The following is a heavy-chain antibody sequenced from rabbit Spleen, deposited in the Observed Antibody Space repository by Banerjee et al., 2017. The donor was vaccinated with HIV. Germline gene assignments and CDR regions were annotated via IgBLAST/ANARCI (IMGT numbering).Heavy chain of an antibody. V-gene: IGHV1S45*01. CDR3: ARDPAGREDFNL. CDR2: IDVSSRGST. Sequence: QEQLVESGGGLVQPEGSLTLTCKASGFSLSSYYMNWVRQAPGKGLEWIACIDVSSRGSTYYASWAKGRFTVSKTSSTTVTLQMTSLTAADTATYFCARDPAGREDFNLWGQGTLVTVS. J-gene: IGHJ4*01. D-gene: IGHD4-2*01. CDR1: GFSLSSYYM.